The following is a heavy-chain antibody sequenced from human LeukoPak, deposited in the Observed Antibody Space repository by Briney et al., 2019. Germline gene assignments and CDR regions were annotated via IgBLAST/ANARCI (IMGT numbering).Heavy chain of an antibody. Sequence: PSETLSLTCTVSGGSISSSSYYWGWIRQPPGKGLEWIGSIYYTGSTYYNPSLKSRVTISVDTSKNQFSLKLSSVTAADTAVYYCARDSLILYGSGSYYDGGVDYWGQGTLVTVSS. CDR2: IYYTGST. D-gene: IGHD3-10*01. V-gene: IGHV4-39*02. CDR1: GGSISSSSYY. J-gene: IGHJ4*02. CDR3: ARDSLILYGSGSYYDGGVDY.